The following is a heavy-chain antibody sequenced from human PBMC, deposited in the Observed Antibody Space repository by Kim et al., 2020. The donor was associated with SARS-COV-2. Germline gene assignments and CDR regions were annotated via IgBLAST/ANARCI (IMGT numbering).Heavy chain of an antibody. Sequence: YYNPSLKGRVTISVDTSKNQFSLKLSSVTAADTAVYYCAREGPDPDAFDIWGQGTMVTVSS. CDR3: AREGPDPDAFDI. V-gene: IGHV4-31*02. J-gene: IGHJ3*02.